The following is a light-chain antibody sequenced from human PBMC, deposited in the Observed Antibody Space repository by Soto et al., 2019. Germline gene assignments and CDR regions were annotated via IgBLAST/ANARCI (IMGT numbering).Light chain of an antibody. CDR3: NSYTSSSTWV. Sequence: QSVLTQPASVSGSPGQSITISCTGTDSDVGSYNYVSWYQHHPGKAPKLMIYEVSNRPSGVSNRFSGSKSGNTASLTISGLQAEDEADYYCNSYTSSSTWVFGGGTKVTVL. V-gene: IGLV2-14*01. CDR1: DSDVGSYNY. J-gene: IGLJ3*02. CDR2: EVS.